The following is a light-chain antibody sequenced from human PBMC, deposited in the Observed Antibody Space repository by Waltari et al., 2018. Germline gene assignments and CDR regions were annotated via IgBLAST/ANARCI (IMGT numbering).Light chain of an antibody. V-gene: IGKV1-39*01. CDR2: TAS. Sequence: DIQMTQTPSSLSPSVGDRVTITCRASQSIAGQLNWFQQQPGRDPKLLIHTASSLQSGAQSRCSGSGSGTQCTLILRSLQPDVSATDFSQQTYITPYSFGQETKLEIK. CDR1: QSIAGQ. J-gene: IGKJ2*03. CDR3: QQTYITPYS.